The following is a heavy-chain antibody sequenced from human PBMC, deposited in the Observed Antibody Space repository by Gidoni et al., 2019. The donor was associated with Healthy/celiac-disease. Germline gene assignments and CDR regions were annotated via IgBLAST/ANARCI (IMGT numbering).Heavy chain of an antibody. Sequence: QVQLQESGPGLVKPSETLSHTCTASGGSISSYYWSWIRQPPRKGLEWIGYIYYSGGTNYHPSLKSRVTISVDTSKNQFSLKLSSVTAADTAVYYCARAVIVEEGAFDIWGQGTMVTVSS. D-gene: IGHD3-22*01. CDR3: ARAVIVEEGAFDI. CDR1: GGSISSYY. J-gene: IGHJ3*02. V-gene: IGHV4-59*01. CDR2: IYYSGGT.